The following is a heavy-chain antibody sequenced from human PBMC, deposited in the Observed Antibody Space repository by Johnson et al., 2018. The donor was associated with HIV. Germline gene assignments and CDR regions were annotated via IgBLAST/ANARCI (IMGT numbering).Heavy chain of an antibody. J-gene: IGHJ3*02. CDR1: GFTFSSYA. CDR3: ARATGWSVYADAFDI. Sequence: QVQLVESGGGVVQPGRSLRLSCAASGFTFSSYAMHWVRQAPGKGLEWVAVISYDGSNKYYADYVTGRFTISRDNSKNTLYLQRNSLRAEDTAVYYCARATGWSVYADAFDIWGQGTMVTVSS. CDR2: ISYDGSNK. V-gene: IGHV3-30-3*01. D-gene: IGHD3-3*01.